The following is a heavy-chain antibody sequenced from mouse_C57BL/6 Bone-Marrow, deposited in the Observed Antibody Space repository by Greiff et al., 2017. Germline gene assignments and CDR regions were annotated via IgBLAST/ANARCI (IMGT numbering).Heavy chain of an antibody. J-gene: IGHJ4*01. Sequence: EVQLVESGGGLVQPKGSLKLSCAASGFSFNTYAMNWVRQAPGKGLEWVARIRSKSNNYATYYADSVKDRFTISRDDSESMLYLQMNNLKTEDTAMYYCVRHVTPYDYDDYYAMDYWGQGTSVTVSS. CDR2: IRSKSNNYAT. V-gene: IGHV10-1*01. CDR1: GFSFNTYA. D-gene: IGHD2-4*01. CDR3: VRHVTPYDYDDYYAMDY.